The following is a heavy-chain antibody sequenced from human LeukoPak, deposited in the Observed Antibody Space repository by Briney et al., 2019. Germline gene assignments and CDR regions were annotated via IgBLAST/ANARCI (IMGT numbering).Heavy chain of an antibody. J-gene: IGHJ6*03. Sequence: PGGSLRLSCAASGFTFSDYFMSWIRQAPGKGLEGVSYISNRGTTIYYADSVKGRFTVSRDNAKNSLYLHMNSLRAEDTAVYYCGRAKEDYSGYGTYEQYYYFYMDVWGKGTTVTVSS. CDR3: GRAKEDYSGYGTYEQYYYFYMDV. V-gene: IGHV3-11*01. CDR2: ISNRGTTI. D-gene: IGHD5-12*01. CDR1: GFTFSDYF.